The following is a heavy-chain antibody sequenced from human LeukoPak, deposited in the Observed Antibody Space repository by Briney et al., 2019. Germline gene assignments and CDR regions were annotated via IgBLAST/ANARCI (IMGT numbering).Heavy chain of an antibody. V-gene: IGHV3-7*01. D-gene: IGHD2-2*01. Sequence: PGGSLRLSCAASGFTFSNYWMSWVRQAPGKGLEWVVKIKQDGSEKYYVDSVKGRFTISRDNAKNSLSLQMNSLRAEDTAVYYCARDQGYCTSASCRGDAFDVWGQGSMISVSS. CDR3: ARDQGYCTSASCRGDAFDV. J-gene: IGHJ3*01. CDR2: IKQDGSEK. CDR1: GFTFSNYW.